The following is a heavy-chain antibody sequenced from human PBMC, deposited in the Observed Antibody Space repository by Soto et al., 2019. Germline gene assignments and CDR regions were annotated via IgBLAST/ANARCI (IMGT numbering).Heavy chain of an antibody. CDR3: AKEINSNRPAGYLDN. Sequence: EVQLVESGGGLVQPGRSLRLSCIASGFTFDDHAMNWVRQAPGKGLEWVSGISWNSGYIGYADSVKGRFTISRDNAKNSVHMPMNSLRAEDTALYYCAKEINSNRPAGYLDNWGKGPLVTVSS. J-gene: IGHJ4*02. CDR2: ISWNSGYI. D-gene: IGHD7-27*01. V-gene: IGHV3-9*01. CDR1: GFTFDDHA.